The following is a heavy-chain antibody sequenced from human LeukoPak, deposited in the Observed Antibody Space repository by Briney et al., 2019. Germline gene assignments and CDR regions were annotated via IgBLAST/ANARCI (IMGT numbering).Heavy chain of an antibody. J-gene: IGHJ4*02. V-gene: IGHV4-34*01. CDR2: INHSGST. CDR3: AVGVVVINDY. CDR1: VGSFSGYY. D-gene: IGHD3-22*01. Sequence: SETLSLTCAVYVGSFSGYYWSWIRQPPGKGLEWIGEINHSGSTNYNPSLKSRVTISVDTSKNQFSLKLSSVTAADTAVYYCAVGVVVINDYWGQGTLVTVSS.